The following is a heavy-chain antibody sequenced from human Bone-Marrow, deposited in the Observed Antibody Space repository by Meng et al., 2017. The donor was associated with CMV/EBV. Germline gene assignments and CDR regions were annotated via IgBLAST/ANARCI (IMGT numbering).Heavy chain of an antibody. CDR1: GGTFSSYT. CDR2: IIPILGIA. CDR3: AIVRGDKPQKYYYYYYGMDV. J-gene: IGHJ6*02. V-gene: IGHV1-69*02. Sequence: SVKDSCKASGGTFSSYTISWVRQAPGQGLEWMGRIIPILGIANYAQKFQGRVTITADKSTSTAYMEPSSLRSEDTAVYYCAIVRGDKPQKYYYYYYGMDVWGQGTTVTVSS. D-gene: IGHD2-21*02.